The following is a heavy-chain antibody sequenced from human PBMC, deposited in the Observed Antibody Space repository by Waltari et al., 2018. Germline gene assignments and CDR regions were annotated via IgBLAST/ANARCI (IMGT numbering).Heavy chain of an antibody. CDR1: GGSISSGGYY. J-gene: IGHJ6*03. Sequence: QVQLQESGPGLVKPSQTLSLTCPVSGGSISSGGYYWCWIRQHPGKGLEWIGYIYYSGSTYYNPSLKSRVTISVDTSKNQFSLKLSSVTAADTAVYYCARSMVRGVITSYYYMDVWGKGTTVTVSS. V-gene: IGHV4-31*03. D-gene: IGHD3-10*01. CDR2: IYYSGST. CDR3: ARSMVRGVITSYYYMDV.